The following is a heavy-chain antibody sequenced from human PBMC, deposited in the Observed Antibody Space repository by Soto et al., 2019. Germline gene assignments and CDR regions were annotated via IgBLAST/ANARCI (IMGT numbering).Heavy chain of an antibody. D-gene: IGHD3-10*01. CDR1: GGSISSSSYY. CDR2: IYYSGST. Sequence: SETLSLTCTVSGGSISSSSYYWGWIRQPPGKGLEWIGSIYYSGSTYYNPSLKSRVTISVDTSKNQFSLKLSSVTAADTAVYYCARGPGITMVRRVIREPWGQGTLVTVSS. J-gene: IGHJ5*02. CDR3: ARGPGITMVRRVIREP. V-gene: IGHV4-39*01.